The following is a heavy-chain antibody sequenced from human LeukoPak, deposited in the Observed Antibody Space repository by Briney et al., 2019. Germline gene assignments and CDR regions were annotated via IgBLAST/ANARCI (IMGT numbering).Heavy chain of an antibody. Sequence: SETLSLTCTVSSGSIRTSYCSWIRQPPGKGLEWIGYIYYSGSTNYNPSLKSRVTISVDTSRNQFSLKLSSVTAADTGVYYCARAPNPDFFDDWGQGTLVTVSS. D-gene: IGHD2-8*01. V-gene: IGHV4-59*01. CDR2: IYYSGST. CDR1: SGSIRTSY. J-gene: IGHJ4*02. CDR3: ARAPNPDFFDD.